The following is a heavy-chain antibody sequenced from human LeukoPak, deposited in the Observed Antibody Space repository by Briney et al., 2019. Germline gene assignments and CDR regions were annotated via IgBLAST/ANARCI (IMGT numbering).Heavy chain of an antibody. J-gene: IGHJ4*02. Sequence: ASVKVSCKASGYTFTSYGMSWVRQAPGQGLEWMGWISAYNGDTNYAQKLQGRVTMTTDTSTSTAYMELRSLRSDDTAVYYCARANVVVTAPDSGDWGQGTLVTVSS. D-gene: IGHD2-21*02. CDR3: ARANVVVTAPDSGD. V-gene: IGHV1-18*01. CDR2: ISAYNGDT. CDR1: GYTFTSYG.